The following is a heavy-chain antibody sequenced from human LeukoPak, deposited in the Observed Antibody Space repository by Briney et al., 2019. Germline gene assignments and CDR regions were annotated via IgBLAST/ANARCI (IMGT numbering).Heavy chain of an antibody. J-gene: IGHJ4*02. Sequence: GGSLRLYCAASGFIFTNYAMHWVRQAPGKGLEWVAFIPYDGNSEYYADSVKGRFTISRDNSKNTLYLQMNSLRTEDTALYYCAKDAGGPTVSDYWGQGTLVTVSS. CDR1: GFIFTNYA. CDR2: IPYDGNSE. CDR3: AKDAGGPTVSDY. V-gene: IGHV3-30*02. D-gene: IGHD4-11*01.